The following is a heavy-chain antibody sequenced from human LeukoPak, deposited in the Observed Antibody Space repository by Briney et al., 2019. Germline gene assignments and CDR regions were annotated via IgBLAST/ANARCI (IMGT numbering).Heavy chain of an antibody. CDR1: GGTFSSYA. D-gene: IGHD3-10*01. V-gene: IGHV1-69*04. Sequence: ASVKVSCEASGGTFSSYAISWVRQAPGQGLDWMGRIIPILGIANYAQKFQGRVTITADKSTSTAYMELSSLRSEDTAVYYCARAVGSGSYSFDYWGQGTLVTVSS. J-gene: IGHJ4*02. CDR2: IIPILGIA. CDR3: ARAVGSGSYSFDY.